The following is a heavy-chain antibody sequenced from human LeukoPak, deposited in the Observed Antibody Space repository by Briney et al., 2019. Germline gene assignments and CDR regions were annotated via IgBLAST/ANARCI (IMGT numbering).Heavy chain of an antibody. J-gene: IGHJ6*03. D-gene: IGHD3-10*01. CDR1: GYTFTGYY. CDR3: ARGLITMVRGVEIGIYYYYYYMDV. Sequence: ASVKVSCKASGYTFTGYYMHWVRQAPGQGLEWMGWINPNSGGTNYAQKFQGRVTMTRDTSISTAYMELSRLRSDDTAVYYCARGLITMVRGVEIGIYYYYYYMDVWGKGTTVTVSS. V-gene: IGHV1-2*02. CDR2: INPNSGGT.